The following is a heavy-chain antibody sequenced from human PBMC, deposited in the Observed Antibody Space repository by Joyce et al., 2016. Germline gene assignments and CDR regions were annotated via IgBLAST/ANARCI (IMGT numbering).Heavy chain of an antibody. V-gene: IGHV3-21*01. Sequence: EVQLVESGGGLVKPGGSLRLSCEAFGFAFRGYSMNWVRQAPGKGLEWVSSISSTTTYIYHADSVKGRFTISRDNAKNSLYLQMNSLRAEDTAVYYCARYSSSLGYYMDVWGKGTTVTVSS. J-gene: IGHJ6*03. CDR1: GFAFRGYS. CDR3: ARYSSSLGYYMDV. CDR2: ISSTTTYI. D-gene: IGHD4-11*01.